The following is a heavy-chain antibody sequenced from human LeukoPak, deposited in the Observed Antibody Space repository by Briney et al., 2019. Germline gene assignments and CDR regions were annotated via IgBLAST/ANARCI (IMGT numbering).Heavy chain of an antibody. V-gene: IGHV4-59*02. CDR1: GASVSSLH. D-gene: IGHD3-16*01. CDR3: TKGYYEPFDS. J-gene: IGHJ4*02. Sequence: SETLSLTCSVSGASVSSLHWNWIRQSPGKGLEWIGNIYSPGTTKYNPSLKSRVTLSLDTSKNQFSLRPTSVTAADTAVYFCTKGYYEPFDSWGQGILVTVSS. CDR2: IYSPGTT.